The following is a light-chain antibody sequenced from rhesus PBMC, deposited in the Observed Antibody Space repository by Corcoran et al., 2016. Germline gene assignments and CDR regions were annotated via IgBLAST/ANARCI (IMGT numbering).Light chain of an antibody. Sequence: DIQMSQSPSSLSASVGDRVTITCRASQGISSYINWYQQKPGKAPKLLIYYANSLASGVPSRFSGSGSGTDFTLPTRSLQPEDFATYYCQHGNSNPLTFGGGTKVELK. J-gene: IGKJ4*01. CDR2: YAN. CDR3: QHGNSNPLT. V-gene: IGKV1-32*02. CDR1: QGISSY.